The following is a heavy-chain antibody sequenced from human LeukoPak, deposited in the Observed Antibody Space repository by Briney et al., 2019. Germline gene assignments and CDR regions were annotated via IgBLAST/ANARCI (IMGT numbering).Heavy chain of an antibody. CDR2: IYSGGST. J-gene: IGHJ3*02. D-gene: IGHD1-1*01. CDR3: ARERGTAYAFDI. V-gene: IGHV3-53*01. Sequence: GRSLRLSCAASGFTVSSNYMSWVRQAPGKGLEWVSVIYSGGSTYYADSVKGRFTISRDNSKNTLYLQMNSLRAEDTAVYYCARERGTAYAFDIWGQGTMVTVSS. CDR1: GFTVSSNY.